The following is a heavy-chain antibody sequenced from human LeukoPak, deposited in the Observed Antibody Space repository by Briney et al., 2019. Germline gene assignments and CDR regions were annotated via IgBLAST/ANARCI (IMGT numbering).Heavy chain of an antibody. CDR2: IDPSDSYT. CDR3: ARETTVTTVRDY. Sequence: GESLRISRKGSGYSFTSYWTTWVRQMPGKGLEWMGRIDPSDSYTTYSPSFQGHVTISADKSISTAYVQWSSLKASDTAMYYCARETTVTTVRDYWGQGTLVTVSS. CDR1: GYSFTSYW. D-gene: IGHD4-17*01. J-gene: IGHJ4*02. V-gene: IGHV5-10-1*01.